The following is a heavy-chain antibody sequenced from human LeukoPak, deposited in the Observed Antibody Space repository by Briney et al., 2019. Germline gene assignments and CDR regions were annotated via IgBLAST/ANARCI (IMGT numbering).Heavy chain of an antibody. D-gene: IGHD3-22*01. Sequence: PGGSLRLSCGASGFTFSTYAMNWVRQAPGKGLEWVSVISVSGLSTYYGDSVKGRFTISRDNSKNTLYLQMNSLRAEDTAVYDCAKDISSGYYLDYWGQGTLVTVSS. CDR3: AKDISSGYYLDY. J-gene: IGHJ4*02. V-gene: IGHV3-23*01. CDR1: GFTFSTYA. CDR2: ISVSGLST.